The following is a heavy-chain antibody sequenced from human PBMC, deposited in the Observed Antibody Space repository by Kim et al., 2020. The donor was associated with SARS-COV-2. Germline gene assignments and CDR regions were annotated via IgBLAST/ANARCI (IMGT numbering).Heavy chain of an antibody. V-gene: IGHV3-30*07. Sequence: GRFTISRDNSKNTLYLQMNSLRAEDTAVYYCARDLDYYGSGSYYKGGFDYWGQGTLVTVSS. CDR3: ARDLDYYGSGSYYKGGFDY. D-gene: IGHD3-10*01. J-gene: IGHJ4*02.